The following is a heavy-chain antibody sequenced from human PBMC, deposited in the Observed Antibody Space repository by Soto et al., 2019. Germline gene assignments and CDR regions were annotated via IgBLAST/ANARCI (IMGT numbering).Heavy chain of an antibody. J-gene: IGHJ4*02. CDR2: ITPIFGTA. CDR3: ARIYDSSGYLDL. V-gene: IGHV1-69*13. D-gene: IGHD3-22*01. CDR1: GGTFSSYA. Sequence: GASVKVSCKASGGTFSSYAISWVRQAPGQGLEWMVRITPIFGTATYAQKFQGRVTITADESTSTAYMELSSLRYEDTAVYYCARIYDSSGYLDLWGQGSLVTVSS.